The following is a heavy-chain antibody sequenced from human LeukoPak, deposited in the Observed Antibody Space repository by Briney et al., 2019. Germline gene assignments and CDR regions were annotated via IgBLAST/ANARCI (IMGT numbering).Heavy chain of an antibody. D-gene: IGHD4-17*01. Sequence: GASVKVSCKASGYTFTSYYMHWVRQAPGQGLEWMGIINPSGGSTSYAQKFQGRVTMTRDTSASTVYMELSSLRSEDTAVYYCARETLVTTPAFDIWGQGTMVTVSS. V-gene: IGHV1-46*01. CDR1: GYTFTSYY. CDR2: INPSGGST. J-gene: IGHJ3*02. CDR3: ARETLVTTPAFDI.